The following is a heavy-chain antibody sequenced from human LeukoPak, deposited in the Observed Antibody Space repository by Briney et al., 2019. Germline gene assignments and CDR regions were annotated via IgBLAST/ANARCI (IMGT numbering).Heavy chain of an antibody. Sequence: GGSLRLSCAASGFTFSDYWMHWVRQAPGKGLVWVSRINSDGSDTGYADSVKGRFTISRDNAKNTLYLQMNSLRAEDTAVYYCARDSPGYLAYDSWGQGTLVTVSS. V-gene: IGHV3-74*01. D-gene: IGHD1-1*01. CDR1: GFTFSDYW. CDR3: ARDSPGYLAYDS. J-gene: IGHJ4*02. CDR2: INSDGSDT.